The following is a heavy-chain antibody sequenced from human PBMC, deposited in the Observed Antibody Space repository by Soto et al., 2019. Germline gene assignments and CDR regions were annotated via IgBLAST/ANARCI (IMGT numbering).Heavy chain of an antibody. Sequence: PSETLSLTCTVSDGSMSSYYWTWLRQSPGRGLEWIGYISYSGSTYYHPSLKSRVTISADTSKNQFSLRMNSMIAADTAVYYCARADPDASVGYWGQGTLVTVSS. CDR2: ISYSGST. V-gene: IGHV4-59*01. D-gene: IGHD2-15*01. CDR1: DGSMSSYY. J-gene: IGHJ4*02. CDR3: ARADPDASVGY.